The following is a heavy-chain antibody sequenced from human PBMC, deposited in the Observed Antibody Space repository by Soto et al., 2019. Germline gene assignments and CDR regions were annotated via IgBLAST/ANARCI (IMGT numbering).Heavy chain of an antibody. D-gene: IGHD1-26*01. J-gene: IGHJ6*02. Sequence: GESLKISCKGSGYSFTSYWIGWVRQMPGKGLEWVGIIYPGDSDTRYSPSFQGQVTISADKSISTAYLQWSSLKASGTAMYYCARLSGGYYYNYYYYYGMDVWGQGTTVTVSS. CDR3: ARLSGGYYYNYYYYYGMDV. CDR2: IYPGDSDT. CDR1: GYSFTSYW. V-gene: IGHV5-51*01.